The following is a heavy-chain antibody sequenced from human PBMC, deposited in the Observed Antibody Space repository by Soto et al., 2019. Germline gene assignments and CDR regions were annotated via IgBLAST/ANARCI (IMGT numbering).Heavy chain of an antibody. CDR1: GGTFSNYP. CDR2: IIPIFGTV. D-gene: IGHD5-12*01. Sequence: QVQLVQSGAEVKKPGSSVKVSCKASGGTFSNYPISWVRQAPGQGLEWMGGIIPIFGTVNYAQKFQGRVTITADESPSTAYRELSSLRSEDTAVYYYARGTHRWRQLWYFDLWGRGTLVTVSS. V-gene: IGHV1-69*12. CDR3: ARGTHRWRQLWYFDL. J-gene: IGHJ2*01.